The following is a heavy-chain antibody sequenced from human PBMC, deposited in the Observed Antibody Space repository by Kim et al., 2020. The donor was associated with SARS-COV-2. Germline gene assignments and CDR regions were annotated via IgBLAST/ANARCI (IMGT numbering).Heavy chain of an antibody. Sequence: GGSLRLSCAASGFTFSSHAMTWVRQAPGMGLEWVSTISDNGGTTYYADSGKGRFTISRDNSKNTLYLQMNSLRAEDTAIYYCAGYYYGSGSYYRSIDYWGQGTLVTVSS. D-gene: IGHD3-10*01. V-gene: IGHV3-23*01. J-gene: IGHJ4*02. CDR2: ISDNGGTT. CDR1: GFTFSSHA. CDR3: AGYYYGSGSYYRSIDY.